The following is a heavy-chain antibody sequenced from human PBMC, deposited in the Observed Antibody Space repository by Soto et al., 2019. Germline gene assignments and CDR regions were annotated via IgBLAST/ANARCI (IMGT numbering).Heavy chain of an antibody. CDR3: ALYCSSTSCYTWLDY. CDR2: IIPIFGTA. J-gene: IGHJ4*02. D-gene: IGHD2-2*02. Sequence: SVKVSCKASGGTFSSYAISWVRQAPGQGLEWMGGIIPIFGTANYAQKFQGRVTITADESTSTAYMELSSLRSEDTAVYYCALYCSSTSCYTWLDYWGQGTLVTVSS. CDR1: GGTFSSYA. V-gene: IGHV1-69*13.